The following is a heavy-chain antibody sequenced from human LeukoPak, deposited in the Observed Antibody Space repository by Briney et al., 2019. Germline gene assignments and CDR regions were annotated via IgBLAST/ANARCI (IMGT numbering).Heavy chain of an antibody. CDR2: IDPSDSYT. CDR3: ARPGDYVWGSYRMYYFDY. Sequence: GESLKISCKGSGYSFTSYWISWVRQMPGKGLEWMGRIDPSDSYTNYSPSFQGHVTISADKSIGTAYLQWSSLKASDTAMYYCARPGDYVWGSYRMYYFDYWGQGTLVTVTS. J-gene: IGHJ4*02. CDR1: GYSFTSYW. V-gene: IGHV5-10-1*01. D-gene: IGHD3-16*02.